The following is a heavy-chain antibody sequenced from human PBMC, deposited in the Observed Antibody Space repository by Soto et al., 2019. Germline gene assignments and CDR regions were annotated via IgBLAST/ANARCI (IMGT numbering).Heavy chain of an antibody. Sequence: SETLSLTSPVSGGSISSSSYYWGWIRKPPGKGLEWIGSIYYSGSTYYNPSLKSRVTISVDTSKNQFSLKLSSVTAADTAVYYCARDKITGLFDYWGQGTLVTVSS. V-gene: IGHV4-39*02. J-gene: IGHJ4*02. CDR2: IYYSGST. CDR1: GGSISSSSYY. CDR3: ARDKITGLFDY. D-gene: IGHD2-8*02.